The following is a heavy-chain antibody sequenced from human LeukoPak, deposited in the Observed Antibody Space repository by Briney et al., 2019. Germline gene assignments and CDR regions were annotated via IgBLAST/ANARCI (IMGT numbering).Heavy chain of an antibody. Sequence: SETLSLSCTVPRGSIRSYYWSSIRQAPGKGLEYIGYIYCSGSINYTPSLKSRLTISVDTSKIQFSLKLSSVTAADTGVYYCARVTGTAMVSYDFDYWGQGTLVTVSS. J-gene: IGHJ4*01. V-gene: IGHV4-59*01. D-gene: IGHD5-18*01. CDR1: RGSIRSYY. CDR2: IYCSGSI. CDR3: ARVTGTAMVSYDFDY.